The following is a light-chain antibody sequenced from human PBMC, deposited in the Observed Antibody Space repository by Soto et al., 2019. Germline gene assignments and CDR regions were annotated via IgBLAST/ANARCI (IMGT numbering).Light chain of an antibody. CDR1: QSVGSNY. J-gene: IGKJ3*01. V-gene: IGKV3-20*01. CDR3: QQYTTSPFT. CDR2: GAS. Sequence: EIVLTQSPGTLSLSPGERATLYCRASQSVGSNYLAWYQQKPGQTPRVLIYGASSRATGIPDRFSGSGSGVDFTLTISRLEPEDFAVYYCQQYTTSPFTFGPGTKVDIK.